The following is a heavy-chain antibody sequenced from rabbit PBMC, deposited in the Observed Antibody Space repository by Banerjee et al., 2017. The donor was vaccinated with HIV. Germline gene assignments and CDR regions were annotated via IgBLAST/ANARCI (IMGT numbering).Heavy chain of an antibody. CDR3: ARGVGSAYSQLDI. V-gene: IGHV1S45*01. CDR2: IYTGDGDT. J-gene: IGHJ3*01. CDR1: GISFSSRDY. Sequence: QEQLEESGGDLVQPGASLTLTCTASGISFSSRDYMCWVRQAPGKGLEWIACIYTGDGDTYYASWAKGRFTISKTSSTTVTLQMTSLTAADTATYFRARGVGSAYSQLDIWGQGTLVTIS. D-gene: IGHD1-1*01.